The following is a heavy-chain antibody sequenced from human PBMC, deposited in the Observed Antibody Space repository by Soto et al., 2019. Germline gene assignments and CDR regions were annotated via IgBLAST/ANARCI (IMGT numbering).Heavy chain of an antibody. Sequence: QLQLQESGPGLVKPSETLSLTCTVSGGSIRSDNSYWDWVRQPPGKGLEWIATMSSGGRTLYSPSLRGRVTLSIATSKTQFSLKMRSVTATDTAVYFCASFPGIYGVHTPYFDLWGQGILVIVSS. D-gene: IGHD2-15*01. V-gene: IGHV4-39*01. CDR1: GGSIRSDNSY. CDR2: MSSGGRT. CDR3: ASFPGIYGVHTPYFDL. J-gene: IGHJ4*02.